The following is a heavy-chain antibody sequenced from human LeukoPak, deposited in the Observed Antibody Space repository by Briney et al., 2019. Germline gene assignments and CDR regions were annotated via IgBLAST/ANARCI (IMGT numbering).Heavy chain of an antibody. D-gene: IGHD6-13*01. Sequence: KNSQTLSLTCAISGDSVSSNSAAWNWIRQSPSRGLEWLGRTYYRSKWYNDYAVSVKSRITINPDTSKNHFSLQLNSVTPEDTAVYYCARVGKRMAAAGDYYFYMDVWGKGTTVTISS. CDR1: GDSVSSNSAA. CDR3: ARVGKRMAAAGDYYFYMDV. CDR2: TYYRSKWYN. V-gene: IGHV6-1*01. J-gene: IGHJ6*03.